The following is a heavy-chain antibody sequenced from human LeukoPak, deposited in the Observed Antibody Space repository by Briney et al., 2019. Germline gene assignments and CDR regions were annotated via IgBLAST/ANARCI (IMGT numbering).Heavy chain of an antibody. CDR2: INPNSGGT. CDR3: ARPIVGATPSAFDI. CDR1: GYTFTGYY. Sequence: GASVKVSCKASGYTFTGYYMHWVRQAPGQGLEWMGWINPNSGGTNYAQKFQGRVTMTRDTSISTAYMELSRLRSDDTAVYYCARPIVGATPSAFDIWGQGTMVTVSS. J-gene: IGHJ3*02. V-gene: IGHV1-2*02. D-gene: IGHD1-26*01.